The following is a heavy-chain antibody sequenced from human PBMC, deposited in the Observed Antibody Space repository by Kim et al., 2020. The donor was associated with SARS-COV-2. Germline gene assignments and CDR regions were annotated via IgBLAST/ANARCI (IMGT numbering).Heavy chain of an antibody. Sequence: DSVKGRFTISRDNAKNTLYLQMNSLRAEDTAVYYCARDGGFLEWLLTFDYWGQGTLVTVSS. J-gene: IGHJ4*02. CDR3: ARDGGFLEWLLTFDY. V-gene: IGHV3-74*01. D-gene: IGHD3-3*01.